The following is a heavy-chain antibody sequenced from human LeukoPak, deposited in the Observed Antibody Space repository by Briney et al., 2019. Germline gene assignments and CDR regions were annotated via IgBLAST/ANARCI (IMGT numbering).Heavy chain of an antibody. CDR1: GFTFDDYA. Sequence: PGGSLRLSCAASGFTFDDYAMHWVRQAPGKGLEWVSGISWNSGSIGYADSVKGRFTISRDNAKNSLYLQMNSLRAEDTALYYCAKAARDYYGSGAHYFDYWGQGTLVTVSS. CDR2: ISWNSGSI. J-gene: IGHJ4*02. CDR3: AKAARDYYGSGAHYFDY. V-gene: IGHV3-9*01. D-gene: IGHD3-10*01.